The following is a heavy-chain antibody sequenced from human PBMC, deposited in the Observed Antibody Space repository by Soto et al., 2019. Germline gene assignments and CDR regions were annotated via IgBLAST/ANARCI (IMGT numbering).Heavy chain of an antibody. CDR1: GFPFSNDW. Sequence: GGSLRLSCAASGFPFSNDWMNWVRQAPGRGLEWVAVISYDGSNKYYADSVKGRFTISRDNSKNTLYLQMNSLRAEDTAVYYCAKDRDSGSYSNWYFDLWGRGTLVTVSS. V-gene: IGHV3-30*18. CDR3: AKDRDSGSYSNWYFDL. J-gene: IGHJ2*01. D-gene: IGHD1-26*01. CDR2: ISYDGSNK.